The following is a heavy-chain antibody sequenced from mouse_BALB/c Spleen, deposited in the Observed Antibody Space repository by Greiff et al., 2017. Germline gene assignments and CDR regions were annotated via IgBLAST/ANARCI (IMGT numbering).Heavy chain of an antibody. V-gene: IGHV1-4*02. CDR1: GYTFTSYT. Sequence: QVQLKESAAELARPGASVKMSCKASGYTFTSYTMHWVKQRPGQGLEWIGYINPSSGHTEYNQKFKDKTTLTADKSSSTAYMQLSSLTSEDSAVYYCANYYGSPLFDYWGQGTTLTVSA. CDR3: ANYYGSPLFDY. J-gene: IGHJ2*01. CDR2: INPSSGHT. D-gene: IGHD1-1*01.